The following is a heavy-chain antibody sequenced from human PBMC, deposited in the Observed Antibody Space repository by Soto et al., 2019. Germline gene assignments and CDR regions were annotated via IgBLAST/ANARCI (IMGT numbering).Heavy chain of an antibody. D-gene: IGHD3-10*01. CDR1: GGSISSGGYY. CDR2: IYYSGST. CDR3: ARKGNYYGSGSYVGWFDP. V-gene: IGHV4-31*03. Sequence: PSETLSLTCTVSGGSISSGGYYWSWIRQHPGKGLEWIGYIYYSGSTYYNPSLKSRVTISADTSKNQFSLKLSSVTAADTAVYYCARKGNYYGSGSYVGWFDPWGQGTLVTVSS. J-gene: IGHJ5*02.